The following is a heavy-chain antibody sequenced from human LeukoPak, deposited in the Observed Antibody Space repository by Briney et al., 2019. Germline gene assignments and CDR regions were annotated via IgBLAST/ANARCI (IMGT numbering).Heavy chain of an antibody. Sequence: SETLSLTCTVSGGSISSDYWSWIRQPAGKGLEWIGRIYTSGSTNYNSSLKSRVTMSVDTSKNQFSLKLSSVTAADTAVYYCARGPHYQDSSGPLDPWGQGTLVTVSS. CDR3: ARGPHYQDSSGPLDP. D-gene: IGHD3-22*01. V-gene: IGHV4-4*07. CDR2: IYTSGST. CDR1: GGSISSDY. J-gene: IGHJ5*02.